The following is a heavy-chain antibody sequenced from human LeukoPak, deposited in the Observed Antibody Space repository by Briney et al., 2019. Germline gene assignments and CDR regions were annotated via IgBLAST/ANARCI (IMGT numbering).Heavy chain of an antibody. CDR1: GFTFSSYG. J-gene: IGHJ6*02. Sequence: GRSLRLSCAASGFTFSSYGMHWVRQAPGKGLEWVAVISYDGSNKYYADSVKGRFTISRDNSKNTLFLQMNSLRAEDTAVYYCAKTDAGAYGMDVWGQGTTVTVSS. CDR2: ISYDGSNK. D-gene: IGHD3-10*01. V-gene: IGHV3-30*18. CDR3: AKTDAGAYGMDV.